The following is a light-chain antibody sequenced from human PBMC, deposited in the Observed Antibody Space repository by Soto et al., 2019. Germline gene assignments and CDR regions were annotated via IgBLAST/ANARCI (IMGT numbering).Light chain of an antibody. CDR1: QSISTY. V-gene: IGKV1-39*01. CDR2: AAS. Sequence: DIQMTQSPSSLSASVGDRVTITCRARQSISTYLNWYQQKPGKAPNLLIYAASSFQNGVPSRFSGSGSGTAFTLTISSLQPDDFATYYCQQSYSAPYTFGPGTKLEI. CDR3: QQSYSAPYT. J-gene: IGKJ2*01.